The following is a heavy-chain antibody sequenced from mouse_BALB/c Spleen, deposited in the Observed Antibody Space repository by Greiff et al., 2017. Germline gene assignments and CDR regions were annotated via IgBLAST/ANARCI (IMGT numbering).Heavy chain of an antibody. CDR1: GFTFSSYT. J-gene: IGHJ2*01. CDR2: ISSGGSYT. D-gene: IGHD4-1*01. V-gene: IGHV5-6-4*01. CDR3: TRDLTGTLEGYFDY. Sequence: EVKLVESGGGLVKPGGSLKLSCAASGFTFSSYTMSWVRQTPEKRLEWVATISSGGSYTYYPDSVKGRFTISRDNAKNTLYLQMSSLKSEDTAMYYCTRDLTGTLEGYFDYWGQGTTLTVSS.